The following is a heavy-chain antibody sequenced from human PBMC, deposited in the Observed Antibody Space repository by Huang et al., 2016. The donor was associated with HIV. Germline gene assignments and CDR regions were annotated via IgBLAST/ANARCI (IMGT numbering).Heavy chain of an antibody. Sequence: QLQLQESGPGLVKPSETLSLTCTVSGGSISSSGYYWGWIRQPPGKGLQWMAKIDYSGSTDYTPAPKSRVTISVDTSKNKCALRLSSVTAADTAVYYCARLAYCAGDCYSGHYYFDYWGQGTLVTVSS. CDR2: IDYSGST. D-gene: IGHD2-21*02. CDR3: ARLAYCAGDCYSGHYYFDY. V-gene: IGHV4-39*01. CDR1: GGSISSSGYY. J-gene: IGHJ4*02.